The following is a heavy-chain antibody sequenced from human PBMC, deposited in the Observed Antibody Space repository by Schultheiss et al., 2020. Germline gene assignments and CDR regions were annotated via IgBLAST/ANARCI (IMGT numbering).Heavy chain of an antibody. Sequence: GGSLRLSCAASGFTFSNAWMNWVRQAPGKGLEWVAVISYDGSNKYYADSVKGRFTISRDNAKNSLYLQMNSLRAEDTAVYYCTTVGSGWTPSWFDPWGQGALVTVSS. V-gene: IGHV3-30*03. D-gene: IGHD6-19*01. CDR1: GFTFSNAW. CDR2: ISYDGSNK. CDR3: TTVGSGWTPSWFDP. J-gene: IGHJ5*02.